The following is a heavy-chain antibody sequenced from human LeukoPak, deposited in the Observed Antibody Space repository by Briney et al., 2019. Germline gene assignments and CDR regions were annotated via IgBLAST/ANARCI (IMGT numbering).Heavy chain of an antibody. CDR1: GGSISGSNRY. CDR2: VYHTGRT. J-gene: IGHJ5*02. V-gene: IGHV4-39*07. Sequence: SETLSLTCTVSGGSISGSNRYWGWIRQPPGKGPEWIGSVYHTGRTYFNVSLNSRLTISVDTSKNQFSLKMTSVTAADTAVYFCARDRGDYGNFVWYDPWGQGTLVTVSS. CDR3: ARDRGDYGNFVWYDP. D-gene: IGHD4-11*01.